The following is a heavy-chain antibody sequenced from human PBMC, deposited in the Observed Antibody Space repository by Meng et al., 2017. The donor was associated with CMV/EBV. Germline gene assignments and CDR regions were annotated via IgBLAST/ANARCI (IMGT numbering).Heavy chain of an antibody. D-gene: IGHD5-18*01. CDR3: ARGGGIQLWYYHYGMDV. V-gene: IGHV4-59*01. Sequence: SETLSLTCTVSGGSISSYYWSWIRQPPGKGLEWIGYIYYSGSTNYNPSLKSRVTISVDTSKNQFSLKLSSVTAADTAVYYCARGGGIQLWYYHYGMDVWGQGTTVTVSS. CDR2: IYYSGST. J-gene: IGHJ6*02. CDR1: GGSISSYY.